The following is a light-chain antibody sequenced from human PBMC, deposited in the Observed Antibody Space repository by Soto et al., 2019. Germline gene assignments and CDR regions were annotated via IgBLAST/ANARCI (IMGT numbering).Light chain of an antibody. J-gene: IGKJ3*01. CDR1: QSVSSSY. CDR2: GAS. V-gene: IGKV3-20*01. Sequence: EIVLTQSPGTLSLSPGEIATLSCRASQSVSSSYLAWYQQKPGQAPRLLIYGASSRATGIPDRFSGSGSGTDFTLTISRLEPEDFEVYYCQQYGSSLLFTFSPGTKVD. CDR3: QQYGSSLLFT.